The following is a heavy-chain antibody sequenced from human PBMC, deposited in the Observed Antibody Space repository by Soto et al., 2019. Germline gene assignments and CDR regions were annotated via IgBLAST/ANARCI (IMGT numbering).Heavy chain of an antibody. CDR3: ATAVVVAATEFDY. J-gene: IGHJ4*02. CDR2: ISYDGSNK. CDR1: GFTFSRYG. V-gene: IGHV3-30*03. D-gene: IGHD2-15*01. Sequence: QVQLVESGGGVVQPGRSLRLSCAASGFTFSRYGMHWVRQAPGKGLEWVAVISYDGSNKYYADSVKGRCTISRDNSKNTLYLQMNSLRAEDTAVYYCATAVVVAATEFDYWGQGTLVTVSS.